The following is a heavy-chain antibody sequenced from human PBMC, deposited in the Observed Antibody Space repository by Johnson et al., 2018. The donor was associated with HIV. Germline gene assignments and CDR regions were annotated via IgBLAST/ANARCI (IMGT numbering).Heavy chain of an antibody. D-gene: IGHD3-3*01. V-gene: IGHV3-20*04. CDR3: ASTIFGVAWHAFDI. CDR2: INWNGGST. Sequence: VQLVESGGGLVQPGGSLRLSCATSRFTFDDYAMHWVRQAPGKGLEWVSLINWNGGSTGYADSVEGRFTISRVNAKNSLYLQMNSLRAEDTAVYYCASTIFGVAWHAFDIWGQGTMVIVSS. J-gene: IGHJ3*02. CDR1: RFTFDDYA.